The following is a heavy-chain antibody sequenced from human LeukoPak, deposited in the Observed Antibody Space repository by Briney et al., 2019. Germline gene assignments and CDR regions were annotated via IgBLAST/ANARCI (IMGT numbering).Heavy chain of an antibody. CDR1: GGSISSSSYY. CDR3: ARDPGITGTTGAFDI. CDR2: IYYSGST. V-gene: IGHV4-39*02. D-gene: IGHD1-7*01. Sequence: PSETLSLTCTVSGGSISSSSYYWGWIRQPPGKGLEWIGSIYYSGSTYYNPSLKSRVTISVDTSKNQFSLKLSSVTAADTAVYYCARDPGITGTTGAFDIWGQGTMVTVSS. J-gene: IGHJ3*02.